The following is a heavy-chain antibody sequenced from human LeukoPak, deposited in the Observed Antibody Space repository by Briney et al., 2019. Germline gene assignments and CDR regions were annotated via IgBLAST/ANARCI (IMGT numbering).Heavy chain of an antibody. Sequence: PSETLSLTCTVSGGSISISSYYWAWVRQPPGKGLEWIGSIYYSGSTYYGPSLRSRVTISVDTSKNQFSLKLSSVTAADTAVYYCARSPIANHPGGVYWGQGTLVTVSS. CDR1: GGSISISSYY. J-gene: IGHJ4*02. CDR3: ARSPIANHPGGVY. D-gene: IGHD6-13*01. CDR2: IYYSGST. V-gene: IGHV4-39*01.